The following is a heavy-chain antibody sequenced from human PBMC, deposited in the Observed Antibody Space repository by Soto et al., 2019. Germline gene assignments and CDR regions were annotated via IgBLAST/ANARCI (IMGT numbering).Heavy chain of an antibody. Sequence: PGGSLRLCCAACGFTVSSNYMSWVRQAPGKGLEWVSVIYSGGSTYYADSVKGRFTISRDNSKNTLYLQMNSLRAEDTAVYYCARDYSNYSYYYYYMDVWGKGTTVTVSS. D-gene: IGHD4-4*01. V-gene: IGHV3-66*01. CDR2: IYSGGST. CDR1: GFTVSSNY. J-gene: IGHJ6*03. CDR3: ARDYSNYSYYYYYMDV.